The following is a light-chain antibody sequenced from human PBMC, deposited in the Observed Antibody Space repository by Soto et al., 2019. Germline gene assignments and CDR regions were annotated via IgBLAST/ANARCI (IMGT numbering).Light chain of an antibody. Sequence: QSVLTQPPSVSAAPGQKVTISCSGSNSNIGKNYVSWYQQIPGTAPKLLISENYRRPAGIPDRFSVSKSGTSATLGITGLQTGDEADYYCGTWDTSLRAVVFGGGTSSPS. J-gene: IGLJ2*01. CDR1: NSNIGKNY. V-gene: IGLV1-51*02. CDR3: GTWDTSLRAVV. CDR2: ENY.